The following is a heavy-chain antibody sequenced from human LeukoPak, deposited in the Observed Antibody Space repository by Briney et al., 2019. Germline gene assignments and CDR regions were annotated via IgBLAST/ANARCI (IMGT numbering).Heavy chain of an antibody. CDR2: ISGSGGST. D-gene: IGHD3-10*01. CDR1: GFTFSSYG. CDR3: AKDLGFGELLSNFDY. J-gene: IGHJ4*02. V-gene: IGHV3-23*01. Sequence: GGSLRLSCAASGFTFSSYGMSWDRQAPGKGLEWVSAISGSGGSTYYADSVKGRFTISRDNSKNTLYLQMNSLRAEDTAVYYCAKDLGFGELLSNFDYWGQGTLVTVSS.